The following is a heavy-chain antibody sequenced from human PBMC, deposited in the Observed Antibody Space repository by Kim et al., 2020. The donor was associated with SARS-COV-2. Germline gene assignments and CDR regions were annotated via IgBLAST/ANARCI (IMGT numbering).Heavy chain of an antibody. V-gene: IGHV1-3*01. D-gene: IGHD3-3*01. CDR3: ARVAGTRWIPIFGVVITQENWFDP. CDR2: INAGNGNT. J-gene: IGHJ5*02. CDR1: GYTFTSYA. Sequence: ASVKVSCKASGYTFTSYAMNWVRQAPGQRLEWRGWINAGNGNTKYSQKFQGRVTITRDTSASTAYMELSSLRSEDTAVYYCARVAGTRWIPIFGVVITQENWFDPWGQGSLVTVSS.